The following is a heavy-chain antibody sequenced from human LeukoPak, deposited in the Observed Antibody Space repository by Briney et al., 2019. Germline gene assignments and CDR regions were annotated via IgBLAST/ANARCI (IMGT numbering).Heavy chain of an antibody. CDR2: ISAYNGNT. V-gene: IGHV1-18*01. CDR1: GYTFTNYG. D-gene: IGHD2-2*01. J-gene: IGHJ4*02. Sequence: ASVKVSCKASGYTFTNYGISWVRQAPGQGLEWMGWISAYNGNTNYAQKLQGRVTMTTDTSTSTAYMELRSLTSDDTAVYYCARVGAYCTSTSCLDYWGQGTLVPVSS. CDR3: ARVGAYCTSTSCLDY.